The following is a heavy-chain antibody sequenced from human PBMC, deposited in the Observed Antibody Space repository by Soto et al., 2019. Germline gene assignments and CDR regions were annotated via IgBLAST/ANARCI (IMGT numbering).Heavy chain of an antibody. Sequence: SETLSLTCTVSGGSISSSSYYWGWIRQPPGKGLEWIGSIYYSGSTYYNPSLKSRVTISVDTSKNQFSLKLSSVTAAYMAVYYFARHVRDIVVVGDFDYWGQGTLVTVSS. D-gene: IGHD3-22*01. CDR2: IYYSGST. CDR3: ARHVRDIVVVGDFDY. J-gene: IGHJ4*02. V-gene: IGHV4-39*01. CDR1: GGSISSSSYY.